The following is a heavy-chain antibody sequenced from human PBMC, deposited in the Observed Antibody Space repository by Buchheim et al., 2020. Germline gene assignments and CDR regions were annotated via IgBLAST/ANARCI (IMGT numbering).Heavy chain of an antibody. D-gene: IGHD2-15*01. CDR3: ARRSGSGDAFDI. V-gene: IGHV4-59*01. J-gene: IGHJ3*02. CDR2: IYYSGST. CDR1: GGSISSYY. Sequence: QVQLQESGPGLVKPSETLSLTCTVSGGSISSYYWSWIRQPPGKGLEWIGYIYYSGSTNYNPSLKSRVTISVDTSKNQFSLKLSSVTAADTAVYYCARRSGSGDAFDIWGQGT.